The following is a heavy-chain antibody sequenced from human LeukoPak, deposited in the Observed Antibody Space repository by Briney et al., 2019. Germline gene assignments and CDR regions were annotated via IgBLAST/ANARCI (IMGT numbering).Heavy chain of an antibody. CDR2: IYYSGST. J-gene: IGHJ6*02. V-gene: IGHV4-59*08. Sequence: SETLSLTCTVSGGSINSYYWSWIRQPPGKGLEWIGYIYYSGSTNYNPSLKSRVTISVDPSKNQFSLKLSSVTAADTAVYYCARLLTGSRTKKNFYYYGMDVWGQGTTVTVSS. D-gene: IGHD3-9*01. CDR1: GGSINSYY. CDR3: ARLLTGSRTKKNFYYYGMDV.